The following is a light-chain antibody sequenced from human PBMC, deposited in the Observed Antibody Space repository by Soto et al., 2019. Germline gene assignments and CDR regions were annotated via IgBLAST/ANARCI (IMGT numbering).Light chain of an antibody. CDR3: CSSAPERTYV. CDR2: KGT. CDR1: SSDVGAYNS. J-gene: IGLJ1*01. V-gene: IGLV2-23*01. Sequence: QSALAQPASVSGSPGQSITISCTGTSSDVGAYNSVSWYQQHPHRAPQVIIYKGTQRPSGVSNRFSGSTAGNAASLTISALPTDDEDDYFCCSSAPERTYVCGTGTKLTVL.